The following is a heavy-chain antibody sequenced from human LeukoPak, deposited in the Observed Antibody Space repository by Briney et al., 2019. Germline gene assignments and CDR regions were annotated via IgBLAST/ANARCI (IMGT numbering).Heavy chain of an antibody. D-gene: IGHD4/OR15-4a*01. Sequence: ASVKVSCKTSGYTFTSCAIHWVRQAPGQRLEWMGWINTGNGNTKYSQNFQGRVTITRDTPASTAYMELSSLRSEDTAAYYCARVGGGHYGALDYWGQGTLVTVSS. J-gene: IGHJ4*02. CDR1: GYTFTSCA. CDR2: INTGNGNT. V-gene: IGHV1-3*04. CDR3: ARVGGGHYGALDY.